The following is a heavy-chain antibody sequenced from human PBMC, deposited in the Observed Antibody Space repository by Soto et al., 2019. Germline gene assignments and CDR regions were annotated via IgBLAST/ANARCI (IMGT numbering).Heavy chain of an antibody. D-gene: IGHD5-12*01. J-gene: IGHJ3*02. CDR1: GYTFTSYG. CDR2: ISAYNGNT. Sequence: ASVKVSCKASGYTFTSYGISWVRQAPGQGFEWMGWISAYNGNTNYAQKLQGRVTVTTDTSTSTAYMELRSLRSDDTAVYYCARVVARMTDAFDIWGQGTMVTVSS. CDR3: ARVVARMTDAFDI. V-gene: IGHV1-18*01.